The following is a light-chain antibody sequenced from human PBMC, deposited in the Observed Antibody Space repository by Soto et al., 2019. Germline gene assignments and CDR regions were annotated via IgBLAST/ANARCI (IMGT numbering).Light chain of an antibody. V-gene: IGKV3-20*01. Sequence: EIVLTQSPGTLSLSPGERATLSCRASQSVSSSYLAWYQQKPGQAPRLLIYGASSRATGIPDRFSGSGSGTDFTLTISRLEPEDFAVYYCQQHYNTPRTFGQGTKVEIK. J-gene: IGKJ1*01. CDR2: GAS. CDR1: QSVSSSY. CDR3: QQHYNTPRT.